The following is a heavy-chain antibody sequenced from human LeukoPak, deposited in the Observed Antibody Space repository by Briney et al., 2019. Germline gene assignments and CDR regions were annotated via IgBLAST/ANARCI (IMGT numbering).Heavy chain of an antibody. Sequence: ASVKVSCKASGYTFTTYYLHWVRQAPGQGLEWMGIINHSGGSTIYAQKFKGRVTMTRDTSTSTVYMELSSLRSEDTAAYYCARVGVSGSGSQYYYYYGMDVWGQGTTVTVSS. D-gene: IGHD3-10*01. CDR1: GYTFTTYY. J-gene: IGHJ6*02. CDR2: INHSGGST. CDR3: ARVGVSGSGSQYYYYYGMDV. V-gene: IGHV1-46*01.